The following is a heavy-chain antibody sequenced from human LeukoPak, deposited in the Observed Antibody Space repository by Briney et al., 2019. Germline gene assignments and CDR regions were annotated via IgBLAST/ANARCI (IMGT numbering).Heavy chain of an antibody. CDR2: IYYSGST. V-gene: IGHV4-59*12. CDR1: GGSINSYF. CDR3: GRNGPRSGYDLGHFDY. J-gene: IGHJ4*02. Sequence: PSETLSLTCTVSGGSINSYFWSWIRQPPGKGLEWIGYIYYSGSTNYNPSLKSRVTISVDTSKNQFSLKLSSVTAADTAVYYCGRNGPRSGYDLGHFDYLGQGTLVTASS. D-gene: IGHD5-12*01.